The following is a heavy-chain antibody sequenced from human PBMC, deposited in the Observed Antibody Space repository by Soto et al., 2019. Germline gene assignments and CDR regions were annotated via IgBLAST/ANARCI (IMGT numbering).Heavy chain of an antibody. V-gene: IGHV3-30-3*01. CDR1: GFTFRIHA. CDR2: ISYDGSNE. J-gene: IGHJ4*02. D-gene: IGHD4-17*01. CDR3: AREHDYPSLDY. Sequence: QVQLVESGGGVVQPGRSLRLSCVVSGFTFRIHAMHWVRHAPGKGLEWVAVISYDGSNEYYADSVKGRFTISRDNSKNTLYLQMNSLRAEDTAVYYCAREHDYPSLDYWGQGTLVTVSS.